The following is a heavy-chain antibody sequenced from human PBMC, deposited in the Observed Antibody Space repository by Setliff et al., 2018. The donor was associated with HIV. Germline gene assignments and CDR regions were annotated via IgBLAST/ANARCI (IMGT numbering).Heavy chain of an antibody. Sequence: SETLSLTCTVSGGSISSSSYYWGWIRQPPGKGLEWIGSIYYSGSTYYNPSLKSRVTISVDTSKNQFSLKLSSVTAADTAVYYCARGFRSGRIFGIDYWGQGTLVTVSS. CDR1: GGSISSSSYY. V-gene: IGHV4-39*07. CDR3: ARGFRSGRIFGIDY. D-gene: IGHD3-3*01. CDR2: IYYSGST. J-gene: IGHJ4*02.